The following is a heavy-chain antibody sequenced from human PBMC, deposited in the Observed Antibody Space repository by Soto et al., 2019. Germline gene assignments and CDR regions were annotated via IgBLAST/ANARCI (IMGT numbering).Heavy chain of an antibody. J-gene: IGHJ6*02. V-gene: IGHV1-69*12. CDR1: GGTFGNAA. CDR3: ARDKGRHQLGGNYYDGIDL. D-gene: IGHD3-3*02. Sequence: QVQLVQSGAEVKKPGSSVTVSCKASGGTFGNAAISWVRQAPGQGLECMGGIIPIFPTPYYGQKFQGRVTITAAVSTGTAYMELRMPRSAATAVYYSARDKGRHQLGGNYYDGIDLWGHGTTVTVTS. CDR2: IIPIFPTP.